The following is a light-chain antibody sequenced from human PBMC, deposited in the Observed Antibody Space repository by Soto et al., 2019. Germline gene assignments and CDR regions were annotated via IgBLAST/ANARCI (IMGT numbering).Light chain of an antibody. CDR3: QQYGSSPRT. V-gene: IGKV3-20*01. CDR1: QSVASNN. CDR2: GAS. Sequence: EIVLTQSPGTLSLSPGERATLSCRASQSVASNNLAWYQQKPGQSPRLLIYGASSRARGIPDRFTGSGSGTDFILTISRLEPEDFAVYYCQQYGSSPRTFGQGTK. J-gene: IGKJ1*01.